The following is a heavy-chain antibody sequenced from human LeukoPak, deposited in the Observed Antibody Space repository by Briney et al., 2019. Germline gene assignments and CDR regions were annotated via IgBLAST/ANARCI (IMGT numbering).Heavy chain of an antibody. CDR2: IYYSGST. J-gene: IGHJ5*02. CDR1: GGSVSSYY. D-gene: IGHD6-19*01. V-gene: IGHV4-59*02. Sequence: SETLSLTCTVSGGSVSSYYWNWIRQPPGKGLEWIGYIYYSGSTNYNPSLKSRVTISVDASKNQFSLKLSSVTAADTAVYYCARQAVAGTDLWGQGTLVTVSS. CDR3: ARQAVAGTDL.